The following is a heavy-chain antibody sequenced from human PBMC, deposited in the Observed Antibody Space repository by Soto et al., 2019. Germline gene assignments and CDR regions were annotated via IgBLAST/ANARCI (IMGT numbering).Heavy chain of an antibody. J-gene: IGHJ3*02. V-gene: IGHV1-18*04. CDR3: ARDPAIQLCVYAAAFDI. CDR1: GYTFTSYV. D-gene: IGHD3-16*01. CDR2: ISAYNGNT. Sequence: QVQLVQSGAAVKKPGASVKVSCKASGYTFTSYVISGVRQAPGQGLEWMGWISAYNGNTNYAQKLQGRVTMTTDRSTRTVYMERRSLRSDDTAVYYCARDPAIQLCVYAAAFDIWGQGTMVTVSS.